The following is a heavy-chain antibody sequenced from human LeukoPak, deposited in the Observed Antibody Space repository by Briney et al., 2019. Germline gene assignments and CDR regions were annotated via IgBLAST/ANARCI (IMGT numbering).Heavy chain of an antibody. V-gene: IGHV3-30*03. J-gene: IGHJ4*02. D-gene: IGHD6-19*01. Sequence: GGSLRLSCAASGFTFSSYGMHWVRQAPGKGLEWVAVISYDGSNKYYADSVKGRFTISRDNSKNTLYLQMNSLRAEDTAVYYCAVGRRAVAGTEFDYWGQGTLATVSS. CDR1: GFTFSSYG. CDR2: ISYDGSNK. CDR3: AVGRRAVAGTEFDY.